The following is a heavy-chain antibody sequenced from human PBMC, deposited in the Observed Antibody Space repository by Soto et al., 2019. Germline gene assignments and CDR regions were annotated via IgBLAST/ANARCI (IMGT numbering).Heavy chain of an antibody. J-gene: IGHJ5*02. Sequence: PSETLSLTCTVSGGSISSGDYDWSWIRQPPGKGLEWIGYMYYSGSTYYNPSLKSRVTISVDTSKNQFSLKLNSVTAADTAVYYFARGGYCSGGSCYSDWFDPWGQGTLVTVSS. V-gene: IGHV4-30-4*01. D-gene: IGHD2-15*01. CDR1: GGSISSGDYD. CDR3: ARGGYCSGGSCYSDWFDP. CDR2: MYYSGST.